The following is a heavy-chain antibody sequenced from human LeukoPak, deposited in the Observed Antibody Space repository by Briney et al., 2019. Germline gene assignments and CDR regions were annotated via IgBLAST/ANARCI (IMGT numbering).Heavy chain of an antibody. CDR1: GFTFSTYA. CDR3: ASGIRERGFDY. V-gene: IGHV3-21*01. CDR2: IDPSGYTM. D-gene: IGHD1-1*01. J-gene: IGHJ4*02. Sequence: GGSLRLSCAASGFTFSTYAMNWVRQAPGRGLQWVSSIDPSGYTMFYADSVKGRFTISRDNAKNSLYLQMNSLRAEDTALYFCASGIRERGFDYWGQGTLVTVSS.